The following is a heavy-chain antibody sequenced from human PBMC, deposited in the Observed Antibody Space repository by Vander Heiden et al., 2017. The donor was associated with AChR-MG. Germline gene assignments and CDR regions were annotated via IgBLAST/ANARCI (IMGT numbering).Heavy chain of an antibody. Sequence: QITLRESGPTLVKPTQTLTLTCTFSGFSLSNTGEGVGWLRQPPGKALEWLALIYWDDDIRYSPSLKSRLTVTKDTSKNQVVLTMTNMDPADTATYYCAHSRNFKYGSGPDYWGQGTLVTVSS. CDR1: GFSLSNTGEG. CDR2: IYWDDDI. D-gene: IGHD3-10*01. CDR3: AHSRNFKYGSGPDY. V-gene: IGHV2-5*02. J-gene: IGHJ4*02.